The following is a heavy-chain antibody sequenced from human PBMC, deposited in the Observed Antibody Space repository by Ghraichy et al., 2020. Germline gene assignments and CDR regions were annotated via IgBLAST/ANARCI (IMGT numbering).Heavy chain of an antibody. V-gene: IGHV3-7*01. CDR1: GFTFSSYW. Sequence: GGSLRLSCAASGFTFSSYWMSWVRQAPGKGLEWVANIKQDGSEKYYVDSVKGRFTISRDNAKNSLYLQMNSLRAEDTAVYYCARDDYGDPVSWYYYYGMDVWGQGTTVTVSS. J-gene: IGHJ6*02. D-gene: IGHD4-17*01. CDR3: ARDDYGDPVSWYYYYGMDV. CDR2: IKQDGSEK.